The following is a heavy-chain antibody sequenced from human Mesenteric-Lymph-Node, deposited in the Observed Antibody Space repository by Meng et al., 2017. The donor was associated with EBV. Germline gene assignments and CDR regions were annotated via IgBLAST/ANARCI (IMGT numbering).Heavy chain of an antibody. V-gene: IGHV4-4*02. CDR1: W. Sequence: WWIWGRQSPGGGLEGIGKIYKSGITNYNPSLKSRVTISLDTSKNQFSLKLTSLTAADTAIYYCAKSLDSGGYYFDLWGQGSLVTVSS. D-gene: IGHD2-15*01. CDR3: AKSLDSGGYYFDL. J-gene: IGHJ4*02. CDR2: IYKSGIT.